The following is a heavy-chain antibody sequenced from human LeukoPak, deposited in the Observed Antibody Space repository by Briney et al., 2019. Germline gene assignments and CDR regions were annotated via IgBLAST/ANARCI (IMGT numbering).Heavy chain of an antibody. D-gene: IGHD1-26*01. V-gene: IGHV4-4*07. J-gene: IGHJ4*02. CDR1: GGSISSYY. CDR3: ARDSSYYSI. Sequence: SETLSLICTVSGGSISSYYWRWLRQPAGKGLEWIGRIYTSGSTNYNPSLKSRVTMSVDTSKHQFSLKPSSVTAADTAVYYCARDSSYYSIWGQGTLFTVSS. CDR2: IYTSGST.